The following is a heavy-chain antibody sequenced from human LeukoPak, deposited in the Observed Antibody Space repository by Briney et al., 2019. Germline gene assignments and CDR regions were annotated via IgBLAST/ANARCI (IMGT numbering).Heavy chain of an antibody. CDR3: ARHPRSGAAAAH. Sequence: TGESLKISCKASGYTFTNYWIGWVRQMPGKGLEWMGLVYYGDSNRYSPSFQGQVTISADKATSTTYLQWGSLKASDTAMYYCARHPRSGAAAAHWGQGTLVTVSS. V-gene: IGHV5-51*01. J-gene: IGHJ4*02. CDR1: GYTFTNYW. D-gene: IGHD6-13*01. CDR2: VYYGDSN.